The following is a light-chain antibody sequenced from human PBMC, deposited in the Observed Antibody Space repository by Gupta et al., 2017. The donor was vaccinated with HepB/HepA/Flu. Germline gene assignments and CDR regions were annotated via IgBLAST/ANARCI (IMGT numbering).Light chain of an antibody. CDR3: AAWDASRSVQYV. CDR1: SSNIGSNY. J-gene: IGLJ1*01. Sequence: QSLLTQPPSASGTPGQGVTISCTGSSSNIGSNYVYCYQHLPGTAPKLLIYRNNNRPSGVPDGFSCAKSGTSASLVISGLRSEDEADYYCAAWDASRSVQYVFGTGTKVTVL. CDR2: RNN. V-gene: IGLV1-47*01.